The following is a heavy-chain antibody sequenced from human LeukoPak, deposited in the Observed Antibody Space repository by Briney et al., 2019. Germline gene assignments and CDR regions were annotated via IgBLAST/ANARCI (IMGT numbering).Heavy chain of an antibody. CDR2: ISGSGGST. J-gene: IGHJ4*02. CDR1: GFTFSSYA. D-gene: IGHD3-22*01. CDR3: AGYYYDSSGYNSDY. V-gene: IGHV3-23*01. Sequence: GGSLRPSCAASGFTFSSYAMSWVRQAPGKGLEWVSAISGSGGSTYYADSVKGRFTISRDNSKNTLYLQMNSLRAEDTAVYYCAGYYYDSSGYNSDYWGQGTLVTVSS.